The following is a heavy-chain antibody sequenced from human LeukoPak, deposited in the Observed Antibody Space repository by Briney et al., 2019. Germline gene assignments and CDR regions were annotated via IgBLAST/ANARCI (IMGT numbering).Heavy chain of an antibody. CDR1: GFTFSNAW. CDR2: IKSKTDGGTA. D-gene: IGHD5-18*01. CDR3: TTENGYSYGFPWAY. Sequence: PGGSLRLSCAASGFTFSNAWMNWVRQAPGKGLEWVGRIKSKTDGGTADYAAPVKGRFTISRDDSKNTLYLQMNSLKTEDTAVYYCTTENGYSYGFPWAYWGQGTLVTVSS. V-gene: IGHV3-15*07. J-gene: IGHJ4*02.